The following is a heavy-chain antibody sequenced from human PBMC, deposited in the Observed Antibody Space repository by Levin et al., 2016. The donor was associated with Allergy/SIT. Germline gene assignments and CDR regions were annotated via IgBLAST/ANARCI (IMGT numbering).Heavy chain of an antibody. V-gene: IGHV3-49*03. D-gene: IGHD3-16*02. CDR2: IRSKTYGGTT. CDR3: TRDDYVWGSYRYYYQTDY. Sequence: GESLKISCTASGFTFGDYAMSWFRQAPGKGLEWVGFIRSKTYGGTTEYAASVKGRFTISRDDSKSIAYLQMNSLKTEDTAVYYCTRDDYVWGSYRYYYQTDYWGQGTLVTVSS. J-gene: IGHJ4*02. CDR1: GFTFGDYA.